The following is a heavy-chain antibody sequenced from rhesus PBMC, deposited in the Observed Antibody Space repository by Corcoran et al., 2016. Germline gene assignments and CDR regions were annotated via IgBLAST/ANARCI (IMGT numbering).Heavy chain of an antibody. CDR1: GFTFSSYY. V-gene: IGHV3-22*01. CDR2: INTGGGST. Sequence: EVQLVESGGGLVQPGGSLRLSCTGSGFTFSSYYMYWIRQAPGKGLQWVSAINTGGGSTWYTDSVNGRFTISKENAKNTLYLQMNSLRAEDTAVYYCAKGAMWGYYFDYWGQGVLVTVSS. CDR3: AKGAMWGYYFDY. D-gene: IGHD2-2*01. J-gene: IGHJ4*01.